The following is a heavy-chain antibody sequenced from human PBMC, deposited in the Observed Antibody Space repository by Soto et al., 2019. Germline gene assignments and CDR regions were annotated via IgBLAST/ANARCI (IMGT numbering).Heavy chain of an antibody. CDR3: ARGQYYYDSRGYYSS. V-gene: IGHV3-21*01. CDR1: GFTFSSYS. CDR2: ISSSSSYI. D-gene: IGHD3-22*01. Sequence: GGSLRLSCAASGFTFSSYSMNWVRQAPGKGLEWVSSISSSSSYIYYADSVKGRFTISRDNAKNSLYLQMNSLRAEDTAVYYCARGQYYYDSRGYYSSWGQGTLGTVSS. J-gene: IGHJ4*02.